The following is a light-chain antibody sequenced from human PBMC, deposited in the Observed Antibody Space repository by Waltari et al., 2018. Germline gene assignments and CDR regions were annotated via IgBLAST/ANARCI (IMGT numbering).Light chain of an antibody. Sequence: DIVMTQSPDSLAVSLGERATINCKSSQSVLYSSNNKNYLAWYQHKPGQPPTLLICWASTLDSVVPDRFSGSGSGTDFTLTISSLQAEDVAVYYCQQYYSTLTWTFGQGTKVEIK. CDR2: WAS. CDR1: QSVLYSSNNKNY. J-gene: IGKJ1*01. CDR3: QQYYSTLTWT. V-gene: IGKV4-1*01.